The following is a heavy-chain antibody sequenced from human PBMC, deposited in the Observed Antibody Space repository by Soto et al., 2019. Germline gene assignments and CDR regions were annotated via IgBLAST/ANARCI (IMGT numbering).Heavy chain of an antibody. D-gene: IGHD2-15*01. V-gene: IGHV4-59*01. Sequence: SETLSLTCTVSGGSISSYYWSWIRQPPGKGLEWIGYIYYSGSTNYNPSLKSRVTISVDTSKNQFSLKLSSVTAADTAVYYCARFFFIGVSCYKRGSYYYYYRDLGGKGPTVTVSS. CDR2: IYYSGST. J-gene: IGHJ6*03. CDR1: GGSISSYY. CDR3: ARFFFIGVSCYKRGSYYYYYRDL.